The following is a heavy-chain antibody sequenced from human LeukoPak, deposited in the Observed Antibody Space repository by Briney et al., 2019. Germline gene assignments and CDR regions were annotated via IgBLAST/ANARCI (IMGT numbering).Heavy chain of an antibody. D-gene: IGHD3-3*01. Sequence: GRSLRLSCAASGFTFSSYAMHWVRQAPGKGLEWVAVISYDGSNKYYADSVKGRFTISRDNSKNTLYLQMNSLRAEDTAVYYCAREYYDFWSGYYGKLGYYYYGMDVRGQGTTVTVSS. CDR2: ISYDGSNK. V-gene: IGHV3-30-3*01. CDR3: AREYYDFWSGYYGKLGYYYYGMDV. CDR1: GFTFSSYA. J-gene: IGHJ6*02.